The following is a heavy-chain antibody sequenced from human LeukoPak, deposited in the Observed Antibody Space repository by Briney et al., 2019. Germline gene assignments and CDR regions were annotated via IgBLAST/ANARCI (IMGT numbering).Heavy chain of an antibody. V-gene: IGHV4-39*01. CDR1: GGSISSSSYY. J-gene: IGHJ4*02. CDR3: ARQGYYDFHFDT. Sequence: SETLSLTCTVSGGSISSSSYYWGWIRQPPGKGLEWIGSIYYSGSTDYNTSLKSRITISADTSKKQFSLKLRSVTAADTAVYYCARQGYYDFHFDTWGQGTLVTVSS. D-gene: IGHD3-3*01. CDR2: IYYSGST.